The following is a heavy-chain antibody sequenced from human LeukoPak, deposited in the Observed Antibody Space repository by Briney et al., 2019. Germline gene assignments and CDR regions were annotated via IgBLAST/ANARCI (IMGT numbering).Heavy chain of an antibody. CDR1: GFIVTSNY. CDR3: ARSTNLDTAVF. D-gene: IGHD5-18*01. J-gene: IGHJ4*02. V-gene: IGHV3-66*01. Sequence: PGGSLRLSCAASGFIVTSNYMSWVRQAPGKGLEWVSVIYSGGRTYYADSVKGRFIISRDNSKNTLYLQMNSLRAEDTAVYYCARSTNLDTAVFWGQGTLVTVSS. CDR2: IYSGGRT.